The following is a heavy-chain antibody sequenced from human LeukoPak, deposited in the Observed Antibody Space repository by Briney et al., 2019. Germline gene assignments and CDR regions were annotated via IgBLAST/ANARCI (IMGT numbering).Heavy chain of an antibody. CDR1: GDSLSSNSAT. D-gene: IGHD3-16*01. V-gene: IGHV6-1*01. Sequence: SQTLSLTCAISGDSLSSNSATWNWVRQSPSRGLEWLGRTYYRSKWYNDYAVSVKGRVTINPDASKKQFSLQLNSVTPEDTTMYYCARGNGYPFDYWGQGTLVTVSS. CDR3: ARGNGYPFDY. J-gene: IGHJ4*02. CDR2: TYYRSKWYN.